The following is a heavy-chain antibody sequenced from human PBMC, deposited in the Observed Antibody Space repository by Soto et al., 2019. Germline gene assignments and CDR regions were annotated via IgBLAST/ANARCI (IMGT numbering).Heavy chain of an antibody. V-gene: IGHV3-33*01. CDR2: IWNHGRNA. CDR1: GFTFSSYA. D-gene: IGHD3-9*01. Sequence: QVQLVESGGGVVQPGRSLRLSCAASGFTFSSYAMHWVRQAPGKGLHWVAFIWNHGRNASYADSVRGRFTISRDSSKNTLYLQMNSLTAEDTAVYHCARAKWAENGDSNDILTGHYPAWFDSRGQGTLVTVSS. J-gene: IGHJ5*01. CDR3: ARAKWAENGDSNDILTGHYPAWFDS.